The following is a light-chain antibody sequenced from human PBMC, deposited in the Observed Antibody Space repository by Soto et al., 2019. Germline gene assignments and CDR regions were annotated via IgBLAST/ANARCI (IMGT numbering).Light chain of an antibody. V-gene: IGLV2-14*01. J-gene: IGLJ2*01. CDR3: SSYTGSTTLVL. CDR2: GVS. Sequence: QSVLTQPASVSGSPGQSITISCTGTSSDVGGYNYVSWYQQHPDKAPKLMIYGVSNRPSGVSNRFSGSKSGNTASLTISGLQAEDEADYYCSSYTGSTTLVLFGGGTQLTVL. CDR1: SSDVGGYNY.